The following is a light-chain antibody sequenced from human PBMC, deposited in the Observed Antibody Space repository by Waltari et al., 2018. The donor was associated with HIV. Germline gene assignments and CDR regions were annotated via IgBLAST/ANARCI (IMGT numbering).Light chain of an antibody. V-gene: IGLV2-14*03. J-gene: IGLJ3*02. CDR3: CSYTKLTTHYVL. Sequence: QSALTQPASVSGSPGQSITIPCNGPTPDTGESNYVSWYQRHPDKAPKPIIFGVSNRPSGISSRFSGSKSGNTASLTISGLQAEDEADYYCCSYTKLTTHYVLFGRGTKLTVL. CDR2: GVS. CDR1: TPDTGESNY.